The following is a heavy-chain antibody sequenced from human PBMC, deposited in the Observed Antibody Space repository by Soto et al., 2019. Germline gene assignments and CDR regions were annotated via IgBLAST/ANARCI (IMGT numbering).Heavy chain of an antibody. V-gene: IGHV3-23*01. CDR3: AKVRPSASSGYYFDY. Sequence: GGSLRLSCAASGFTFSNYAVTWVRQAPGKGLEWVSTISGSGGSTYYADSVKGRFTISRDNSKNTLYLQMNSLRAEDTAVYYCAKVRPSASSGYYFDYWGQGTLVTVS. CDR2: ISGSGGST. CDR1: GFTFSNYA. J-gene: IGHJ4*02. D-gene: IGHD3-22*01.